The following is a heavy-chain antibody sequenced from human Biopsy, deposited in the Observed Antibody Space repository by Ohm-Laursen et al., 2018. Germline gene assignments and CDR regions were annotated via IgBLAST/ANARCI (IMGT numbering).Heavy chain of an antibody. J-gene: IGHJ6*02. D-gene: IGHD2/OR15-2a*01. CDR1: RGSISSNF. Sequence: PSQTLSLTCTISRGSISSNFWSWIRQPPGKGLEWIGYMSNSGSTNYNPSLKSRVTISVDTSKNQFSLRLNSVTAADTAVYYCARATNSTGWPYYYFYGMDVWGQGTTVTVSS. V-gene: IGHV4-59*01. CDR3: ARATNSTGWPYYYFYGMDV. CDR2: MSNSGST.